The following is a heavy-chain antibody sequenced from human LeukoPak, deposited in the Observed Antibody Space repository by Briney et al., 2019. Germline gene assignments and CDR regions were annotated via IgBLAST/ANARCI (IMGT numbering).Heavy chain of an antibody. J-gene: IGHJ3*02. Sequence: ASVKVSCKASGYTFTSYGVSWVRQAPGQGLEWMGWISAYNGNTNYAQKLQGRVTMTTDTSTSTAYMELRSLRSDDAAVYYCARGKSSGYHDAFDIWGQGTMVTVSS. V-gene: IGHV1-18*01. CDR3: ARGKSSGYHDAFDI. D-gene: IGHD3-22*01. CDR2: ISAYNGNT. CDR1: GYTFTSYG.